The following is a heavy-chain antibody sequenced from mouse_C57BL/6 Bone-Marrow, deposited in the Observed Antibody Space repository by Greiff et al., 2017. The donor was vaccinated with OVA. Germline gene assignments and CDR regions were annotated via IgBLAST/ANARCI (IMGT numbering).Heavy chain of an antibody. Sequence: ESGPGLVKPSQSLSLTCSVTGYSITSGYYWNWIRQFPGNKLEWMSYISYDGSNNYNPSLKNRISITRDTSKNQFFLKLNAVTTEDTATYYCASAFYWFAYWGQGTLVTVSA. CDR2: ISYDGSN. CDR3: ASAFYWFAY. J-gene: IGHJ3*01. CDR1: GYSITSGYY. V-gene: IGHV3-6*01.